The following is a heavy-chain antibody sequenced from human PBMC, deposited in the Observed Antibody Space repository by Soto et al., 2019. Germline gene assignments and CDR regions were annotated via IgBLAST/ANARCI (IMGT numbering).Heavy chain of an antibody. V-gene: IGHV4-39*01. Sequence: TXGTLALTCTVSGGSISSSSYYWGWIRQPPGQGLEWIGSIYYSGSTYYNPSLKSRVTISVDPSKNQFSLKLSSVTAADTAVYYCARLAYCGVDCYALDYWGQGTLVTVSS. J-gene: IGHJ4*02. D-gene: IGHD2-21*02. CDR2: IYYSGST. CDR3: ARLAYCGVDCYALDY. CDR1: GGSISSSSYY.